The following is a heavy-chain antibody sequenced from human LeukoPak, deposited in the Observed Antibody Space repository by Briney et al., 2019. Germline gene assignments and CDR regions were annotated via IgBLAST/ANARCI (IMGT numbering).Heavy chain of an antibody. CDR2: IYHSGST. CDR3: ARHITNSGSAFDL. CDR1: GYSISSGYY. J-gene: IGHJ2*01. D-gene: IGHD3-10*01. Sequence: PSETLSLTCTVSGYSISSGYYWAWIRQPPGKGLEWIGNIYHSGSTNYNPSLKSRVTISVDTSKNQFSLKLTSVTAADTAMYYCARHITNSGSAFDLWGRGTLVTVSS. V-gene: IGHV4-38-2*02.